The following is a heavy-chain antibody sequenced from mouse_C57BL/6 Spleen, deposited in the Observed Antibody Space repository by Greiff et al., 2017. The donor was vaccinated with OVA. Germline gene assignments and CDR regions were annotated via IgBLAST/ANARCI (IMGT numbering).Heavy chain of an antibody. CDR2: IDPSDSYT. CDR3: ARRTFYSNYLYYYAMDY. J-gene: IGHJ4*01. CDR1: GYTFTSYW. Sequence: VKLMESGAELVMPGASVKLSCKASGYTFTSYWMHWVKQRPGQGLEWIGEIDPSDSYTNYNQKFKGKSTLTVDKSSSTAYMQLSSLTSEDSAVYYCARRTFYSNYLYYYAMDYWGQGTSVTVSS. D-gene: IGHD2-5*01. V-gene: IGHV1-69*01.